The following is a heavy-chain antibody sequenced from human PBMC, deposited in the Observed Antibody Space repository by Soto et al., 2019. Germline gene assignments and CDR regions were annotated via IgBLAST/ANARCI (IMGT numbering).Heavy chain of an antibody. CDR1: GFTFGNYG. V-gene: IGHV3-23*01. J-gene: IGHJ3*01. Sequence: EVQLLESGGGFVQPGGSLRLSCAASGFTFGNYGMNWVRQAPGKGLEWVSGISGGGGSTYYADSVKGRFTVSRDPSKSTVFLEMNSLRAEDTAVYYCAKGFIVVVTVIRPDDALDVWGHGTLVTVSS. CDR3: AKGFIVVVTVIRPDDALDV. D-gene: IGHD2-21*02. CDR2: ISGGGGST.